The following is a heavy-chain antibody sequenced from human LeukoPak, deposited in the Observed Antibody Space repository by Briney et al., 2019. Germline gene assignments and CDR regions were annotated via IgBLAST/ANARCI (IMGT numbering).Heavy chain of an antibody. Sequence: GGSLRLSCVASGFTFRTYSMNWVRHAPGKGLERLSYITTDSTTIFYADSVRGRFTISRDNANNSLYLQMNSLRDEDTAIYYCARDVGATLIDHWGQGTLVTVSS. D-gene: IGHD1-26*01. CDR3: ARDVGATLIDH. V-gene: IGHV3-48*02. CDR2: ITTDSTTI. CDR1: GFTFRTYS. J-gene: IGHJ4*02.